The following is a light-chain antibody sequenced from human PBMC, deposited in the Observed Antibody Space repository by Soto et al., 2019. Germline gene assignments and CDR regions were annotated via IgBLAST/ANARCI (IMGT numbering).Light chain of an antibody. CDR1: SSDVGSYNL. CDR2: EGS. J-gene: IGLJ1*01. Sequence: QSVLTQPASVSGSLGQSITISCTGTSSDVGSYNLVSWYQQHPGKAPKLMIYEGSKRPSGVSNRFSGSKSGNTASLTISGPQAEDEADYYCCSYAGSSTFYVFGTGTKVTVL. CDR3: CSYAGSSTFYV. V-gene: IGLV2-23*01.